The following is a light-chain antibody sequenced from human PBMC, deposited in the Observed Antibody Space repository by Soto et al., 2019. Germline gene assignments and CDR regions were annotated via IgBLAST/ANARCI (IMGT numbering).Light chain of an antibody. J-gene: IGLJ2*01. V-gene: IGLV1-44*01. CDR2: SNN. CDR3: VAWDDSLNGYVV. Sequence: QSVLTQPPSASGTPGQRVTISCSGSSSNIGSNTVNWYQQLPGTAPKIVIYSNNQRPSGVPDRFSGSKSGTSASLAISGLQSEDEADYYCVAWDDSLNGYVVFGGGTQLTVL. CDR1: SSNIGSNT.